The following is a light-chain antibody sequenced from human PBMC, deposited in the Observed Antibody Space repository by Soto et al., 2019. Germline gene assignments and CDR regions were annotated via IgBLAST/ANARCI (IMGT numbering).Light chain of an antibody. CDR1: SSNIGSNT. Sequence: QAVVTQPPSASGTPGQRVTISCSGSSSNIGSNTINWYQQLPGTAPKLLIHSKNQRPSGVPDRFSGSKSGTSASLAISGLQSEDEADYYCVAWDDSLNGYAFGTGTKVTVL. CDR3: VAWDDSLNGYA. J-gene: IGLJ1*01. V-gene: IGLV1-44*01. CDR2: SKN.